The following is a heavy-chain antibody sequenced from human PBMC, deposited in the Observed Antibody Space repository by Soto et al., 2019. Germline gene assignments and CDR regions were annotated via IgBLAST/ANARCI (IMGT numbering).Heavy chain of an antibody. CDR3: ARVGGFGATTIDY. J-gene: IGHJ4*02. CDR2: IYYNGST. Sequence: QVQLQESGPGLVKPSQTLSLTCTVSGGSISSGDYYWSWIRQPPGKDLERIGYIYYNGSTYYNPSLKIRVMISVDTSKNQFSVKLSSVTAADTAVYYCARVGGFGATTIDYWGQGTLVTVSS. CDR1: GGSISSGDYY. D-gene: IGHD3-10*01. V-gene: IGHV4-30-4*01.